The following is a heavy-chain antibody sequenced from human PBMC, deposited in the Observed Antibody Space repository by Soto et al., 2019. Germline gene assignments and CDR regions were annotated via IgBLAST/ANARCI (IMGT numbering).Heavy chain of an antibody. V-gene: IGHV3-23*01. CDR3: AKAYFVWSSEQPYYFDY. CDR1: GFTFSNYA. Sequence: EVQLLDSGEGLVQPGGSLRLSCAASGFTFSNYAMTWVRQGPGKGLELVSGISGSGGRSYYADSVKGRFTISRDNSKSTLYLQMNSLRSEDTAVYYCAKAYFVWSSEQPYYFDYWGQGTLVTVSS. J-gene: IGHJ4*02. D-gene: IGHD3-16*01. CDR2: ISGSGGRS.